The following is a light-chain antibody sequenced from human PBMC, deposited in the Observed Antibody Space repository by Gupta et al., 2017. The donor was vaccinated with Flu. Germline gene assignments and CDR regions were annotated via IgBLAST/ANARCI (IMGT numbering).Light chain of an antibody. CDR1: KLGDKY. V-gene: IGLV3-1*01. J-gene: IGLJ2*01. Sequence: SSALPQSPSVSVSPGKTASITCFGDKLGDKYACWYQQKAGQSPVLVIYQDTKRPAGIPGRFSASYSGNTATLTISGTEEGEDADYYSQAEDSTDGGVFGGGTKLTVL. CDR2: QDT. CDR3: QAEDSTDGGV.